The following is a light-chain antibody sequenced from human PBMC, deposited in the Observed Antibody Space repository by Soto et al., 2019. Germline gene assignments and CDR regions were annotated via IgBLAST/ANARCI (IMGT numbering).Light chain of an antibody. CDR3: SSYAGSNNLV. Sequence: QSALTQPPSASGSPGQSVTISCTGTSSAVGGYNYVSWCRQHPGKAPKLMIYEVTKRPSGVPDRFSGSKSGNTASLTVSGLQAEDEADYYCSSYAGSNNLVFGGGTKLTVL. J-gene: IGLJ2*01. CDR2: EVT. CDR1: SSAVGGYNY. V-gene: IGLV2-8*01.